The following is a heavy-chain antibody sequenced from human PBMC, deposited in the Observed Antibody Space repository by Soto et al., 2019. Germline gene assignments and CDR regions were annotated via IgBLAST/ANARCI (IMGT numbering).Heavy chain of an antibody. V-gene: IGHV4-39*01. Sequence: PSETLSLTCLVSGGSVSSSRDYWGWIRQPPGKGLEWIGSIYYSGSTYYNPSLKSRVTISVDTSKNQSSLKLSSVTAADTAAFYCARHRACNWFDLWGQGTLVTVS. CDR1: GGSVSSSRDY. J-gene: IGHJ5*02. CDR3: ARHRACNWFDL. CDR2: IYYSGST.